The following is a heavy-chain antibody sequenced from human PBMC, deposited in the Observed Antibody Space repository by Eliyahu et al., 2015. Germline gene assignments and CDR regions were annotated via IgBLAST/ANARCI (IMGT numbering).Heavy chain of an antibody. J-gene: IGHJ4*02. V-gene: IGHV3-53*01. Sequence: EVQLVESGGGLIQPGGSLXLSCAASGFXXSSNYMSWVRQAPGKGLEWLTVMYNSGATYYADSVKGRFTISRDNSKNTLYLQMNSLRADDTAVYYCARDLGAYKRAFDYWGQGTLVTVSS. D-gene: IGHD3-16*01. CDR3: ARDLGAYKRAFDY. CDR2: MYNSGAT. CDR1: GFXXSSNY.